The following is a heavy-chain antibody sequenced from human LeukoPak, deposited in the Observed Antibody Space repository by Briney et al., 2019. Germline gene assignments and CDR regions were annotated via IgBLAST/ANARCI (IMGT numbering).Heavy chain of an antibody. CDR1: GYSISSGYY. Sequence: SETLSLTCTVSGYSISSGYYWGWIRQPPGKGLEWIGSIYHSGSTSYSPYLKSRVTISVDTSKNQFSLKVSSVTAADKAVYYCARYCGSTSCIFMGVDYWGQGTLVTVSS. D-gene: IGHD2-2*01. CDR2: IYHSGST. J-gene: IGHJ4*02. V-gene: IGHV4-38-2*02. CDR3: ARYCGSTSCIFMGVDY.